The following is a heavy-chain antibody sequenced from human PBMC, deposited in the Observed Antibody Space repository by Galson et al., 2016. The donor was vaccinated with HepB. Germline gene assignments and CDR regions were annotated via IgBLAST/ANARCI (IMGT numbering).Heavy chain of an antibody. Sequence: SLRLSCAASGFTLGAYAIHWVRQAPGKGLEWVTVISYDGSNKYYADSVKGRFTISRDNSKSTLYLHMNSLRVEDTAVYYCARAMTSHTVAFLGGFDYWGQGTLVTVSS. CDR1: GFTLGAYA. J-gene: IGHJ4*02. D-gene: IGHD3-16*01. CDR3: ARAMTSHTVAFLGGFDY. V-gene: IGHV3-30-3*01. CDR2: ISYDGSNK.